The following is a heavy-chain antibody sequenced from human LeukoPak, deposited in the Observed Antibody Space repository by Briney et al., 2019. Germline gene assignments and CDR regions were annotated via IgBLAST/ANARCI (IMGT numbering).Heavy chain of an antibody. Sequence: GGSLRLSCAASGFTFSSYWMSWVRQAPGKGLEWVAHIKQDGSEKYYVDSVKGRFAISRDNAKNSLYLQMNSLRAEDTAVYYCARVCSSGWPHYYYYYYMDVWGKGTTVTISS. J-gene: IGHJ6*03. V-gene: IGHV3-7*01. CDR3: ARVCSSGWPHYYYYYYMDV. CDR1: GFTFSSYW. D-gene: IGHD6-19*01. CDR2: IKQDGSEK.